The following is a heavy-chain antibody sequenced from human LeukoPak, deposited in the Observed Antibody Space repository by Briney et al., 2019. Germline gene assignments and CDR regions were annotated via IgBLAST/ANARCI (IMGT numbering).Heavy chain of an antibody. D-gene: IGHD3-9*01. V-gene: IGHV4-59*11. CDR3: ARGWYYDILTGLLDY. J-gene: IGHJ4*02. CDR1: GGSISSHY. Sequence: PSETLSLTCTVSGGSISSHYWSWIRQPPGKGLEWIGYIYYSGSTNYNPSLKSRVTISVDTSKNQFSLKLSSVTAADTAVYYCARGWYYDILTGLLDYWGQGTLVTVSS. CDR2: IYYSGST.